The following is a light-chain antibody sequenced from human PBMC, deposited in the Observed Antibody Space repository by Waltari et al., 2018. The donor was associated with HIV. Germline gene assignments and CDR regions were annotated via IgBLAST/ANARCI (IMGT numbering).Light chain of an antibody. Sequence: QSALTQPASVYGSPGQSITIPCTGTSSDVGAYDYVSWYQQHPGKAPKLMIYDVNNRPSGVSHRFSGSKSATTASLTISGLQAEDEADYYCSSYTTSSTYVFGTGTKVTVL. J-gene: IGLJ1*01. CDR2: DVN. CDR1: SSDVGAYDY. V-gene: IGLV2-14*03. CDR3: SSYTTSSTYV.